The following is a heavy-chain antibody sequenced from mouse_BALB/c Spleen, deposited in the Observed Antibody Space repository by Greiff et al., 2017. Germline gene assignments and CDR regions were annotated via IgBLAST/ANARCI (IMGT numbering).Heavy chain of an antibody. Sequence: EVKLEESGPGLVKPSQSLSLTCTVTGYSITSDYAWNWIRQFPGNKLEWMGYISYSGSTSYNPSLKSRISITRDTSKNQFFLQLNSVTTEDTATYYCARAFITTATGFAYWGQGTLVTVSA. D-gene: IGHD1-2*01. J-gene: IGHJ3*01. V-gene: IGHV3-2*02. CDR3: ARAFITTATGFAY. CDR2: ISYSGST. CDR1: GYSITSDYA.